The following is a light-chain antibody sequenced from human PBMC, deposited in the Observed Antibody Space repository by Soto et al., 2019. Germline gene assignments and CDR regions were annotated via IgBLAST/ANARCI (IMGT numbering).Light chain of an antibody. J-gene: IGKJ3*01. CDR1: QSVSSSY. CDR3: QQYGSSRGFT. CDR2: GAS. V-gene: IGKV3-20*01. Sequence: EVVLTQSPATLSVSPGDRATLSCRASQSVSSSYLAWYQQKPGQAPRLLIYGASSRATGIPDRFSGSGSGTDFTLTISRLEPEDFAVYYCQQYGSSRGFTFGPGTKVDIK.